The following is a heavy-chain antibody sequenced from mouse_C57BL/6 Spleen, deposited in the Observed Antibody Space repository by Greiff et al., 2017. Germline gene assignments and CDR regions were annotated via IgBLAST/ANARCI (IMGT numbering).Heavy chain of an antibody. V-gene: IGHV1-59*01. J-gene: IGHJ2*01. D-gene: IGHD1-3*01. CDR2: IDPSDSYT. CDR1: GYTFTSYW. Sequence: QVQLQQPGAELVRPGTSVKLSCKASGYTFTSYWMHWVKQRPGQGLEWIGVIDPSDSYTNYNQKFKGKATFTVDTSSSTAYMQLSSLTSEDSAVYYCARGEIKGYFYYRGEGTTLSVSS. CDR3: ARGEIKGYFYY.